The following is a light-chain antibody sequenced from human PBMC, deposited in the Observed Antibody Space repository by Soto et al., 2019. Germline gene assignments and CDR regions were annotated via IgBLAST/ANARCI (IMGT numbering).Light chain of an antibody. CDR3: SSYEGSYNWV. Sequence: QSALTQPPSASGSLGQSVTISCTGTSSDVGGYNYVSWYQQHPGKAPKLMIYEVSKRPSGVPDRFSGSKSGNTASLTVSGLQAEDETDYYCSSYEGSYNWVFGGGTKVTVL. V-gene: IGLV2-8*01. CDR2: EVS. J-gene: IGLJ3*02. CDR1: SSDVGGYNY.